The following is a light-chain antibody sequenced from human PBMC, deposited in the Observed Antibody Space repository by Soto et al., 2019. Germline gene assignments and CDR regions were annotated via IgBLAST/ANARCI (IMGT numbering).Light chain of an antibody. CDR1: QSVSGNN. CDR3: QQCDGTSWT. Sequence: IVLTQSPGTLSVSPGERATLSCRASQSVSGNNLAWYQQTPGRPPRLLIYGESSRASGVPDRFSGSGSGTNFTLTINRLEPEDFAVYYCQQCDGTSWTFGQGTKVDLK. V-gene: IGKV3-20*01. CDR2: GES. J-gene: IGKJ1*01.